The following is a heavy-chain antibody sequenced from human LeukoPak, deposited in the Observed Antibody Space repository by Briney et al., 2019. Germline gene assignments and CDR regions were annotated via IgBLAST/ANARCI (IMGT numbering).Heavy chain of an antibody. Sequence: ASVKVSCKTSAYTFTTYYIHWVRQAPGQGLEWMGWINPNSGGTDYAQKFQDRVTLTRDTSISTAYMELSRLRSDDTAVYFCARGETAMISLWGQGTLVTVSS. J-gene: IGHJ4*02. V-gene: IGHV1-2*02. CDR2: INPNSGGT. CDR1: AYTFTTYY. CDR3: ARGETAMISL. D-gene: IGHD5-18*01.